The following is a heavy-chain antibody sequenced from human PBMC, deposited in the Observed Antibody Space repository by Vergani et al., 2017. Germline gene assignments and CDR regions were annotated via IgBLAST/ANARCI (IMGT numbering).Heavy chain of an antibody. V-gene: IGHV4-30-2*01. D-gene: IGHD6-13*01. CDR1: GGSISSGGYS. J-gene: IGHJ6*02. Sequence: QLQLPESGSGLVKPSQTLSLTCAVSGGSISSGGYSWSWIRQPPGKGLEWIGYIYHSGSTYYNPSLKSRVTISVDRSKNQFSLKLSSVTAADTAVYYCARGFYEYSSSPMDVWGQGTTVTVSS. CDR3: ARGFYEYSSSPMDV. CDR2: IYHSGST.